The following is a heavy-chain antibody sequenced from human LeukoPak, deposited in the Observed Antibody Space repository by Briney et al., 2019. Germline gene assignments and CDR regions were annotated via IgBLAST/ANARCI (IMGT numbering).Heavy chain of an antibody. CDR2: IYHSGST. Sequence: SQTLSLTCAVSGGSISSGGYSWSWIRQPPGKGLEWIGYIYHSGSTYYNPSLKSRVTISVDRSKNQFSLKLSSVTAADTAVYYCARGGDILTGRAFDIWGQGTMVTVSS. CDR3: ARGGDILTGRAFDI. J-gene: IGHJ3*02. V-gene: IGHV4-30-2*01. D-gene: IGHD3-9*01. CDR1: GGSISSGGYS.